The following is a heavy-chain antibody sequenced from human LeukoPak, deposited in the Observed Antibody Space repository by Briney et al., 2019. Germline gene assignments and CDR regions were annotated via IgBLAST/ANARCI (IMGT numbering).Heavy chain of an antibody. CDR1: GGSISSYY. CDR2: IYYSGST. V-gene: IGHV4-59*01. J-gene: IGHJ3*02. Sequence: SETLSLTCSVSGGSISSYYWSWIRQPPGKGLEWIGYIYYSGSTDYNPSLKSRVTISVDTSKNQFSLKLSSVTAADTAVYYCARVMGDYYDSSGYYRRSGVFDIWGQGTMLIVSS. D-gene: IGHD3-22*01. CDR3: ARVMGDYYDSSGYYRRSGVFDI.